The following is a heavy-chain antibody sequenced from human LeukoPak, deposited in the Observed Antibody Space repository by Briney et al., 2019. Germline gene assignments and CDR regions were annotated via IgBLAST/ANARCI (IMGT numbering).Heavy chain of an antibody. CDR3: ARGSYGLDAFDI. D-gene: IGHD5-18*01. CDR1: GYTFTGYY. V-gene: IGHV1-2*02. J-gene: IGHJ3*02. Sequence: SSVKVSCKASGYTFTGYYMHWVRQAPGQGLEWMGWINPNSGGTNYAQKFQGGVTMTRDTSISTAYMELSRLRSDDTAVYYCARGSYGLDAFDIWGQGTMVTVSS. CDR2: INPNSGGT.